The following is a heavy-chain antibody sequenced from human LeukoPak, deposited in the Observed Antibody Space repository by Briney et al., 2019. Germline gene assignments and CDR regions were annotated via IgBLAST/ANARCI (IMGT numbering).Heavy chain of an antibody. V-gene: IGHV3-48*04. D-gene: IGHD6-19*01. Sequence: TGGSLRLSCAASGFTFSSYSINWVRQAPGKGLEWVSYISSSGSTIYYADSVKGRFTISRDNAKNSLYLQMNSLRAEDTAVYYCARDVKGLSSGWDGGAFDIWGQGTMVTVSS. CDR1: GFTFSSYS. CDR3: ARDVKGLSSGWDGGAFDI. CDR2: ISSSGSTI. J-gene: IGHJ3*02.